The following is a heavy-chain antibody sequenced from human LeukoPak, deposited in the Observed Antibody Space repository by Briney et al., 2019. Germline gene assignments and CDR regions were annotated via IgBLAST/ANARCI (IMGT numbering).Heavy chain of an antibody. CDR1: GGSISSYH. CDR2: IYYSGST. Sequence: TETLSLTCTVSGGSISSYHWSWVRQPPGKGLEWIGYIYYSGSTNYNPSLKSRVTISVDMSKNQFSLKLSSVTAADTAVYFCARGVWEPYYWGQGTLVTVSS. J-gene: IGHJ4*02. V-gene: IGHV4-59*08. CDR3: ARGVWEPYY. D-gene: IGHD1-26*01.